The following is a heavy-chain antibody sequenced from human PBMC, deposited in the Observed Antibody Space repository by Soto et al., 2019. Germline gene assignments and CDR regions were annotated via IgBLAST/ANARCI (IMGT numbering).Heavy chain of an antibody. V-gene: IGHV3-23*01. Sequence: GGSLRLSCAASGFTFSSYAMSWVRQAPGRGLEWVSAISGSGGNTYYEDSVKGRFTISRDNSKNTLYLQMNSLRAEDTAVYYCARPTLYCSSTSCYDYWGQGTLVTVSS. CDR1: GFTFSSYA. J-gene: IGHJ4*02. D-gene: IGHD2-2*01. CDR2: ISGSGGNT. CDR3: ARPTLYCSSTSCYDY.